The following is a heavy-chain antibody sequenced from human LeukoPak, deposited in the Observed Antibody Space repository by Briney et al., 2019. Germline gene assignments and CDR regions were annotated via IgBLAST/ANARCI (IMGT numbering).Heavy chain of an antibody. CDR1: GGTFSSYT. CDR2: INPNSGGT. Sequence: ASVKVSCKASGGTFSSYTISWVRQAPVQGLEWMGRINPNSGGTNYAQKFQGRVTMTRDTSISTAYMELSRLRSDDTAVYYCARDGGYGIAAAWIDYWGQGTLVTVSS. D-gene: IGHD6-13*01. J-gene: IGHJ4*02. V-gene: IGHV1-2*06. CDR3: ARDGGYGIAAAWIDY.